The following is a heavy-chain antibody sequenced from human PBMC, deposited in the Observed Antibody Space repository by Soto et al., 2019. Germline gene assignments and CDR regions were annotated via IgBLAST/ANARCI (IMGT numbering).Heavy chain of an antibody. V-gene: IGHV1-2*02. J-gene: IGHJ5*02. D-gene: IGHD1-26*01. CDR2: INPNSGGT. CDR3: ARDLIYSGVQFTSYTCFDP. CDR1: GFSFTDYY. Sequence: QVQLVQSGAEVKKPGASVKVSCKASGFSFTDYYMHWVRQAPGQGPEWMGWINPNSGGTNYAQNFQGRVTMTRDTSISTAYMELSRLRSYDTAVYYCARDLIYSGVQFTSYTCFDPWGQGTLVTVSP.